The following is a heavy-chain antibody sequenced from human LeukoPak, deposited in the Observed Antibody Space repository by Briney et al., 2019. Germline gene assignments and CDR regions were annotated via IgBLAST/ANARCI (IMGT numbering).Heavy chain of an antibody. J-gene: IGHJ6*03. CDR2: IKSKTDGGTT. CDR3: ARGYCSSTSCSSALFYYYYYMDV. D-gene: IGHD2-2*01. V-gene: IGHV3-15*05. Sequence: PGGSLRLSCAASGFTFSNAWMSWVRQAPGKGLEWVCRIKSKTDGGTTDYAAPVKGRFTISRDDSKNTLYLQMNSLRAEDTAVYYCARGYCSSTSCSSALFYYYYYMDVWGKGTTVTVSS. CDR1: GFTFSNAW.